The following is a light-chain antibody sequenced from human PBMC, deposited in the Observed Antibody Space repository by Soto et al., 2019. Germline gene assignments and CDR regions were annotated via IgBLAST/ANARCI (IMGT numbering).Light chain of an antibody. J-gene: IGKJ5*01. Sequence: EIVLTQSPVTLSLSPGERATLSCRASQSVSRYLAWYQQKPDQAPRLLIYDAFNRATGIPARFSGSGSGTDFTLTISRLEPEDFAVYYCQQYGSSPPITFGQGTRLEIK. CDR1: QSVSRY. CDR3: QQYGSSPPIT. CDR2: DAF. V-gene: IGKV3-20*01.